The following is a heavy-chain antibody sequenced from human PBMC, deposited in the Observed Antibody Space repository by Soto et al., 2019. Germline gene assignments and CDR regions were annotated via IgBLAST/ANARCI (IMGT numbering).Heavy chain of an antibody. J-gene: IGHJ4*02. V-gene: IGHV3-30*18. Sequence: HPGGSLRLSCAASGFTFSNYAISWVRQAPGKGLEWVAVISYDGSNKYYADSVKGRLTISRDNSKNTLYLQMNSLRAEDTAVYYCAKDLLSSGNYYFEYWGQGTLVTVSS. D-gene: IGHD3-22*01. CDR1: GFTFSNYA. CDR3: AKDLLSSGNYYFEY. CDR2: ISYDGSNK.